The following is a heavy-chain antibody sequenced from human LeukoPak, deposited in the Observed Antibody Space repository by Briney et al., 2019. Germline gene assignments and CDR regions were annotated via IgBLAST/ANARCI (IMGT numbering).Heavy chain of an antibody. D-gene: IGHD3-10*01. J-gene: IGHJ5*02. CDR3: ARDQAYYYGSESWFDP. CDR2: ISAYNGNT. V-gene: IGHV1-18*01. Sequence: ASVKVSCKASGYTFTSYGISWVRQAPGQGLEWMGWISAYNGNTNYAQKLQGRVTMTTDTSTSTAYMELRSLRSDDTAVYYCARDQAYYYGSESWFDPWGQGTLVTVSS. CDR1: GYTFTSYG.